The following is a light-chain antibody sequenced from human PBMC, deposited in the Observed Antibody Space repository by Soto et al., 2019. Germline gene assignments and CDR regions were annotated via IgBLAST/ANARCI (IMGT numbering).Light chain of an antibody. CDR3: SSYAGTQIV. J-gene: IGLJ1*01. V-gene: IGLV2-8*01. CDR1: SSDVGGYNY. Sequence: QSVLTQPPSASGSPGQSVTISCTGTSSDVGGYNYVSWYQQHPGKAPKLMIYDVSKRPSGVPARFSGSKSGNTASLTVSGLQAEDEADYYCSSYAGTQIVFGTRTKVTVL. CDR2: DVS.